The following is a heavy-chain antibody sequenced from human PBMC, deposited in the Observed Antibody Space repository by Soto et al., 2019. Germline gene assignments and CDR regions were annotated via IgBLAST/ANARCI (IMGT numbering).Heavy chain of an antibody. D-gene: IGHD3-22*01. J-gene: IGHJ5*02. CDR1: GGTFSSYA. CDR3: AIHYYDSSGYLNWFDP. V-gene: IGHV1-69*13. Sequence: SVKVSCKASGGTFSSYAISWVRQAPGQGLEWMGGIIPIFGTANYAQKFQGRVTITADESTSTAYMELSSLRSEDTAVYYCAIHYYDSSGYLNWFDPWGQGTLVTVSS. CDR2: IIPIFGTA.